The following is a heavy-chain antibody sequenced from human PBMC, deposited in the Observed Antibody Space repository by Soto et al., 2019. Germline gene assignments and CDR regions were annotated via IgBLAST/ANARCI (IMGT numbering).Heavy chain of an antibody. J-gene: IGHJ3*02. D-gene: IGHD2-15*01. V-gene: IGHV4-59*01. CDR3: ARFDYCSGGSCYPVI. Sequence: SETLSLTCTVSGGSISSYYWSWIRQPPGKGLEWIGYIYYSGSTNYNPSLKSRVTISVDTSKNQFSLKLSSVTAADTAVYYCARFDYCSGGSCYPVIWGQGTMVTVSS. CDR2: IYYSGST. CDR1: GGSISSYY.